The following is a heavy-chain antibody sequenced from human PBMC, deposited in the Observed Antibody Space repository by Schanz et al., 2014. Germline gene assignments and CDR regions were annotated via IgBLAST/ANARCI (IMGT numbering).Heavy chain of an antibody. J-gene: IGHJ6*03. V-gene: IGHV3-9*01. CDR3: AKGSRSGSKVMDV. Sequence: DVQLVESGGGLVQPGKSLRLSCAASGFSFGTYAMSWVRQAPGKGLLWVSNIPWNGAAIGYAGSVRGRFTISRDSAKNSLYLQMNSLRPEDTALYYCAKGSRSGSKVMDVWGKGTTVTVSS. D-gene: IGHD3-10*01. CDR2: IPWNGAAI. CDR1: GFSFGTYA.